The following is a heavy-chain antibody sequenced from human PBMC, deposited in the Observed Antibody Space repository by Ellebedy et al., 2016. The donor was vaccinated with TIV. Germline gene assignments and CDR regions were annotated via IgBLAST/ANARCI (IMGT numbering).Heavy chain of an antibody. J-gene: IGHJ4*02. CDR3: ARGPH. CDR2: INSDGSST. V-gene: IGHV3-74*01. D-gene: IGHD1-14*01. Sequence: GESLKISCAASGFTFSSYWMHWVRQAPGKGLVWVSRINSDGSSTGYADSVRGRFTISRDNAKNTLYLQVNSLRAEDTAVYYCARGPHWGQGTLVTVSS. CDR1: GFTFSSYW.